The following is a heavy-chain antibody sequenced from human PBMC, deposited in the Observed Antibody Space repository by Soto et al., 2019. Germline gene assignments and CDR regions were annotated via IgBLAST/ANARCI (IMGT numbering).Heavy chain of an antibody. V-gene: IGHV3-30*09. J-gene: IGHJ4*02. CDR2: ISFDGNIK. CDR1: GFTFRSYT. CDR3: TRSGGSTSPATRYFGY. D-gene: IGHD3-16*01. Sequence: HPGGSLRLSCAASGFTFRSYTMHWVRQAPGKGLEWVTLISFDGNIKYFADSVKGRFAVSRDNSQNTLYLQMDSLTVEDTALYYCTRSGGSTSPATRYFGYWGQGILVTVSS.